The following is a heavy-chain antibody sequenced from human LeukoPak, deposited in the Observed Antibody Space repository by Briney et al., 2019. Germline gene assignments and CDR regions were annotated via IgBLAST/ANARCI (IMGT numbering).Heavy chain of an antibody. CDR2: IRSSHHGATR. V-gene: IGHV3-49*04. J-gene: IGHJ4*02. CDR1: GFSFNDYI. Sequence: GRSLRLSCQASGFSFNDYIMSWVRQAPGKGLEWIAFIRSSHHGATREYAASVKGRFIISRDDSKTIAYLQMDSLKTEDTGVYFCTRDRGGRWFGELLGFDNWGQGTLLTVSS. D-gene: IGHD3-10*01. CDR3: TRDRGGRWFGELLGFDN.